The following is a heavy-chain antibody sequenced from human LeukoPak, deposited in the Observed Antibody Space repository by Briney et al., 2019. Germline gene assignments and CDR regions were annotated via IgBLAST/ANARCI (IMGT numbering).Heavy chain of an antibody. V-gene: IGHV1-46*01. J-gene: IGHJ4*02. Sequence: ASVKVSCNASGYTFTSYYMHWVRQAPGQGLEWMGIINPSGGSTSYAQKFQGRVTMTRDTSTSTVYMELSSLRSEDTAVYYCARGEPHYYDSSAYYPRASRIDYWGQGTLVTVSS. CDR2: INPSGGST. D-gene: IGHD3-22*01. CDR3: ARGEPHYYDSSAYYPRASRIDY. CDR1: GYTFTSYY.